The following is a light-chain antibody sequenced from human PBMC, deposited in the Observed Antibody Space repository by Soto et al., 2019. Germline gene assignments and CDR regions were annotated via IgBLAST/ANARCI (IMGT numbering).Light chain of an antibody. Sequence: EIVLTQSPATLSLSPGERATLSCRASQSVSSYLAWYQQKPGQAPRLLIYDASNRATGIPARFSGSGSGTDFTLTISSLEPEDFAVYYCQQSSNWPRATFGQGTKVDIK. J-gene: IGKJ1*01. CDR1: QSVSSY. V-gene: IGKV3-11*01. CDR3: QQSSNWPRAT. CDR2: DAS.